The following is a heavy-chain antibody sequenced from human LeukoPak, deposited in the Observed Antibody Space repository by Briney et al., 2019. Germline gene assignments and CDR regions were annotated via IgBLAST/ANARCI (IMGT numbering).Heavy chain of an antibody. V-gene: IGHV3-23*01. J-gene: IGHJ3*01. CDR1: GFTFSNYA. CDR3: ARDPNGDYIGAFDF. Sequence: PGGSLRLSCADSGFTFSNYAMTWVRQAPGKGLEWVSSITSDGYTRSADSVRGRLTISRDNSKNTLYLQMNTLRAEDTAIHYCARDPNGDYIGAFDFWGQGAMVTVSS. CDR2: ITSDGYT. D-gene: IGHD4-17*01.